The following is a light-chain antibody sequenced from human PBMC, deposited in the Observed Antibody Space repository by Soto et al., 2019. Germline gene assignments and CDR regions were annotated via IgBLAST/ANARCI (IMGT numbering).Light chain of an antibody. V-gene: IGLV1-40*01. CDR2: GNN. Sequence: QLVLTQPPSVSGAPGQRVTISCTGSSSNIGAGYDVHWYQQLPGTAPKLFIFGNNSRPSGVPDRFSGSKSGTSASLAITGLQAEDEADYYCQSYDRSLSGFWVFGGGTKLTVL. CDR3: QSYDRSLSGFWV. CDR1: SSNIGAGYD. J-gene: IGLJ3*02.